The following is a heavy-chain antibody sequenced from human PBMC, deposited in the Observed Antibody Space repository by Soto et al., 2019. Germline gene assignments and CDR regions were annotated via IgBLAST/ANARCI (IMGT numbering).Heavy chain of an antibody. Sequence: QITLKESGPTLVRPTQTLTLTCAFSGFSLSTSGVGVGWIRQPPGKALEWLAVIYWDDSKHYNPSLRSRLTITKDTSKTQVVLTMTNMDPMDTGTYYCAHKGPEDWPLDYWGQGTLVTVSS. CDR3: AHKGPEDWPLDY. V-gene: IGHV2-5*02. CDR2: IYWDDSK. CDR1: GFSLSTSGVG. D-gene: IGHD3-9*01. J-gene: IGHJ4*02.